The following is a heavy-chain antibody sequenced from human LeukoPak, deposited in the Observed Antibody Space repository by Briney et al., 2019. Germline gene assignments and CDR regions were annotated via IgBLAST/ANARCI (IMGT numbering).Heavy chain of an antibody. D-gene: IGHD4-11*01. CDR1: GFTFSSYA. V-gene: IGHV3-23*01. CDR3: AKVVSGYSNYGY. Sequence: GGSLRLSCAASGFTFSSYAMSWVRQAPGKGLEWASAISGSGGSTYYADSVKGRFTISRDNSKNTLYLQMNSLRAEDTAVYYCAKVVSGYSNYGYWGQGTLVTVSS. CDR2: ISGSGGST. J-gene: IGHJ4*02.